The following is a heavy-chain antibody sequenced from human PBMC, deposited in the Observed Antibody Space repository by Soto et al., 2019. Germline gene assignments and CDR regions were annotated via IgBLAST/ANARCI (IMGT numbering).Heavy chain of an antibody. CDR1: GGSISSYY. CDR3: ASINYYDSSGYGH. V-gene: IGHV4-59*01. Sequence: NPSETLSLTCTVSGGSISSYYWSWIRQPPGKGLEWIGYIYYSGSTNYNPSLKSRVTISVDTSKNQFSLKLSSVTAADTAVYYCASINYYDSSGYGHWGQGTLVTVSS. CDR2: IYYSGST. J-gene: IGHJ4*02. D-gene: IGHD3-22*01.